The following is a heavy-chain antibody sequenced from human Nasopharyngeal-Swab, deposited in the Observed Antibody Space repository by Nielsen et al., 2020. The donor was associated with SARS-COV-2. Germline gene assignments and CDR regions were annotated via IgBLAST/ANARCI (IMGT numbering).Heavy chain of an antibody. D-gene: IGHD5-12*01. V-gene: IGHV1-2*06. J-gene: IGHJ6*03. CDR1: GYTFTGYY. CDR2: INPNSGGT. Sequence: ASVKVSCKASGYTFTGYYMHWVRQAPGQGLEWMGRINPNSGGTNYAQKFQGRVTMTTDTSTSTAYMELRSLRSDDTAVYYCARGLGSGYDYYYYYMDVWGKGTTVTVSS. CDR3: ARGLGSGYDYYYYYMDV.